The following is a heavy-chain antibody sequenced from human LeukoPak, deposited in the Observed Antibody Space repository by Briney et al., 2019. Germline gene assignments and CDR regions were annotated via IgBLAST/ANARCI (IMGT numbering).Heavy chain of an antibody. J-gene: IGHJ4*02. Sequence: SETLSLTCTVSGGSINSYYWSWIRQPPGKGLEWIAYIYYSGSTSYNPSLKSRVTISVDTSKNQFSLKLNSVTAADTAMYYCARLFHPALSGNYPFDYWGQGTLVTVSS. D-gene: IGHD1-26*01. CDR3: ARLFHPALSGNYPFDY. CDR2: IYYSGST. V-gene: IGHV4-59*01. CDR1: GGSINSYY.